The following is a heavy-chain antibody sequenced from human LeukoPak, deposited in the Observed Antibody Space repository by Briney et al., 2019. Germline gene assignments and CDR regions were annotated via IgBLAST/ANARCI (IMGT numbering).Heavy chain of an antibody. CDR1: GGSVSSGSYY. D-gene: IGHD4-17*01. J-gene: IGHJ4*02. CDR2: IYYSGST. V-gene: IGHV4-39*07. Sequence: SETLSLTCTVSGGSVSSGSYYWGWIRQPPGKGLEWIGSIYYSGSTYYNPSLKSRVTISVDTSKNQFSLKLSSVTAADTAVYYCARDGIYGETADYWGQGTLVTVSS. CDR3: ARDGIYGETADY.